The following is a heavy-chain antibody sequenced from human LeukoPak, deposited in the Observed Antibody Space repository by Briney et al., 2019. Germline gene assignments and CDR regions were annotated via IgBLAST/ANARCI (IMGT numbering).Heavy chain of an antibody. Sequence: PGGSLRLSCAASGFTFSNYAMSWVRQAPGKGLAWVSGISGSGTSTYYADSVKGRFTISRDNSKNTLYVEMNSLRAEDTAVYYCTAAIHTYNWFDLWGQGTLVTVSS. CDR2: ISGSGTST. J-gene: IGHJ5*02. CDR3: TAAIHTYNWFDL. D-gene: IGHD2-2*02. CDR1: GFTFSNYA. V-gene: IGHV3-23*01.